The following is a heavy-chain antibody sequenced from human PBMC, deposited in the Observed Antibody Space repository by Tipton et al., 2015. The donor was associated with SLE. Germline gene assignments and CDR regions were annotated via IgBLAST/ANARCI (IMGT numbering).Heavy chain of an antibody. D-gene: IGHD7-27*01. CDR2: IYYSGNT. J-gene: IGHJ4*02. Sequence: TLSLTCTVSGGSISSGGYYWSWIRQHPGKGLEWIGYIYYSGNTYYNPSLKSRVTISVDTSKNQFSLRLSSVTAADTAVYYCARRPDWGSEVRIPFDYWGQGTLVTVSS. CDR3: ARRPDWGSEVRIPFDY. CDR1: GGSISSGGYY. V-gene: IGHV4-31*03.